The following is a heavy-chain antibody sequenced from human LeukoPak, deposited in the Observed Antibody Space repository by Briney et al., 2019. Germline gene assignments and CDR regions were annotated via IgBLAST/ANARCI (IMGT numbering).Heavy chain of an antibody. V-gene: IGHV4-39*01. Sequence: SETLSLTCTVSGGSISSNIYHWGWIRQPPGKGLEWIGNIYYSGSTYYNPSLKSRVTISVDTSKNQFSLKVSSVTAADTAVYYCARLYARREGYNYYFDYWGQGIPVTVSS. D-gene: IGHD5-24*01. CDR2: IYYSGST. J-gene: IGHJ4*02. CDR1: GGSISSNIYH. CDR3: ARLYARREGYNYYFDY.